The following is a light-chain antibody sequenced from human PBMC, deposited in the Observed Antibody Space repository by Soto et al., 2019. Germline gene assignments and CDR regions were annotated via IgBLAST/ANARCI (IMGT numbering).Light chain of an antibody. CDR1: SGHNTYS. J-gene: IGLJ2*01. CDR3: QTGATGIQV. V-gene: IGLV4-69*01. Sequence: QPVLTQSPSASASLGASVKLTCTLSSGHNTYSIAWHQQQPEKGPRFLMKVKSDGSHSRGDGLPDRFSGSSSGAERYLTISRLQSEDEADYCCQTGATGIQVFGGGTKLTVL. CDR2: VKSDGSH.